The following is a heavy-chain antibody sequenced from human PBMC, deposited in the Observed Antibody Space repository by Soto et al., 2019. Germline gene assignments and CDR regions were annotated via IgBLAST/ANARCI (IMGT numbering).Heavy chain of an antibody. V-gene: IGHV3-73*01. CDR2: VRTRSNNYAT. D-gene: IGHD1-1*01. Sequence: LVESGGTLVQPGGSLTLSCEGSGFTFGGSTIHWVRRPPGKGLEWIGRVRTRSNNYATSYGASVQDRFIISRDDSRNTAYLQMNGLNTEDTAVYSCSRMANDADTWNGGKGPTFPASS. J-gene: IGHJ6*04. CDR1: GFTFGGST. CDR3: SRMANDADTWN.